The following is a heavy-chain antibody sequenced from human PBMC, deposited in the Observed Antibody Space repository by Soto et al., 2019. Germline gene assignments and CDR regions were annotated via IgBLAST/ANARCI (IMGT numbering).Heavy chain of an antibody. CDR3: ANRGKYYVDY. Sequence: EVQLLESGGGLVQPGGSLRLSCAASGFTFSNYAMSWVRQAPGKRLGWVSTINTSGGNTYFADSVKGRFTISRDNSKNTLYLQMNSLRDEDTAIYYCANRGKYYVDYWGQGILVTVSS. J-gene: IGHJ4*02. V-gene: IGHV3-23*01. CDR2: INTSGGNT. CDR1: GFTFSNYA.